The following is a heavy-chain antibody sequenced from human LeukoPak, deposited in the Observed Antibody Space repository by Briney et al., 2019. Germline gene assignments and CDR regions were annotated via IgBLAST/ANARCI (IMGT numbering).Heavy chain of an antibody. CDR1: GFTFSSYS. V-gene: IGHV3-7*01. J-gene: IGHJ3*02. D-gene: IGHD3-16*02. Sequence: GSLRLSCAASGFTFSSYSMNWVRQAPGKGLEWVANIKQDGSEKYYVDSVKGRFTISRDNAKNSLYLQMNSLRAEDTAVYYCARVPAGVIGMKDAFDIWGQGTMVTVSS. CDR3: ARVPAGVIGMKDAFDI. CDR2: IKQDGSEK.